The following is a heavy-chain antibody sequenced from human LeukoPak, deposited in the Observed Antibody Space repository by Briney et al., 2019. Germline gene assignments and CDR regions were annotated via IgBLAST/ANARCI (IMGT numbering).Heavy chain of an antibody. J-gene: IGHJ4*02. CDR2: IYSTGST. CDR1: GGSISGYY. CDR3: GRGARKVDY. Sequence: SETLSLTCTVSGGSISGYYWTWIRQPAGKGLEWIGRIYSTGSTNYNPSLKSRVTMSVDTSKNQFSLKLSSVTAADTAVYHCGRGARKVDYWGQGTLVTVSS. V-gene: IGHV4-4*07.